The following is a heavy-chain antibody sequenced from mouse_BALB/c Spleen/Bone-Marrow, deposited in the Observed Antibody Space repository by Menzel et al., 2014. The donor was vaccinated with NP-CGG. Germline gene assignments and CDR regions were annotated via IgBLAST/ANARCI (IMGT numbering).Heavy chain of an antibody. V-gene: IGHV1S81*02. CDR2: INPSNGGT. CDR1: GYTLTSYY. D-gene: IGHD2-4*01. J-gene: IGHJ3*01. CDR3: TRGDDYDEEFAY. Sequence: VQLQQSGAELVKPGASVKSSCKASGYTLTSYYMYWVKQRPGQGLEWIGGINPSNGGTNFNEKLKSKATLTVDKSSSTAYMQLSSLTSEDSAVYYCTRGDDYDEEFAYWGQGTLVTVSA.